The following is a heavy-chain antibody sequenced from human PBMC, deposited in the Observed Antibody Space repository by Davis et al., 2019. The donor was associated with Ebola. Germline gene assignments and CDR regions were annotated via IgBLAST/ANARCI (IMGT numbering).Heavy chain of an antibody. CDR2: INHRGSA. CDR1: GGSFTDYY. D-gene: IGHD1-1*01. J-gene: IGHJ4*01. CDR3: ARGNWNYFEY. V-gene: IGHV4-34*01. Sequence: SETLSLTCAVYGGSFTDYYWSWIRQSPGKGLEWIGEINHRGSANYNPSPKSRLTISVDTSKNQFSLKLHSVTAADTAVYYCARGNWNYFEYWGQRTLVIVSS.